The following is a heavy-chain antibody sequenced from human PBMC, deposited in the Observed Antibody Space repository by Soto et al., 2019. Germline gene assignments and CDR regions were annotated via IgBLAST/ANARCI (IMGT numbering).Heavy chain of an antibody. D-gene: IGHD3-16*01. V-gene: IGHV5-51*01. CDR2: VYPSESDV. CDR1: GYRFSSSW. Sequence: PGESLKISCQGTGYRFSSSWIGWLRQKPGKGLEWLGNVYPSESDVRYSPAFECQVTISADNSINTAYLQLLNLKASDTAIYYWTKGATSPFDSWAPGTRVPVSS. CDR3: TKGATSPFDS. J-gene: IGHJ4*02.